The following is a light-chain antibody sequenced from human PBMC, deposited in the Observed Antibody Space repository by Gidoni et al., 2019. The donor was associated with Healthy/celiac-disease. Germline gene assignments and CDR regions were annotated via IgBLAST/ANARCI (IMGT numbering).Light chain of an antibody. Sequence: DTQMTQPPSTLPASVGDRVTITCRASQTFSSWLAWYQQKPGKAPKLLIYKASSLESGVPSRFSGSGAGTKFTLTISSLQPDDFATYYCQQYNSYLVTFGQGTRLEIK. V-gene: IGKV1-5*03. J-gene: IGKJ5*01. CDR1: QTFSSW. CDR3: QQYNSYLVT. CDR2: KAS.